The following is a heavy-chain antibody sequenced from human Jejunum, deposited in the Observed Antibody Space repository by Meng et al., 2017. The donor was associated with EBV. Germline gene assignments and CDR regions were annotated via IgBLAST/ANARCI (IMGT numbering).Heavy chain of an antibody. J-gene: IGHJ4*02. CDR2: VYSSRTT. Sequence: LLLRLAPGLVTPSAPLCLNCSGCGDSCSRGRHHWSWMRQPPGKRLEWIRYVYSSRTTNYTPSLKSRVTMSVDTSKNQFSLNLTSVTAADTAMYYCARDLYSHSSAGFDFWGRGTMVTVSS. D-gene: IGHD6-6*01. CDR3: ARDLYSHSSAGFDF. V-gene: IGHV4-61*01. CDR1: GDSCSRGRHH.